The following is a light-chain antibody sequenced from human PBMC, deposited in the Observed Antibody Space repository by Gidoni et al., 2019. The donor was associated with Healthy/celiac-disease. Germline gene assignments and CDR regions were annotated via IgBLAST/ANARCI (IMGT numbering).Light chain of an antibody. CDR1: QSVSSN. CDR2: GAS. V-gene: IGKV3-15*01. CDR3: QQYNNWPPT. Sequence: EIVMTQSPATLSVSPGERATLSCRASQSVSSNLALYQQKPGQAPRLLIYGASHRATGIPARFSGSGSGTEFTLTISSLQSEDFAVYYCQQYNNWPPTFGQGTKVEIK. J-gene: IGKJ1*01.